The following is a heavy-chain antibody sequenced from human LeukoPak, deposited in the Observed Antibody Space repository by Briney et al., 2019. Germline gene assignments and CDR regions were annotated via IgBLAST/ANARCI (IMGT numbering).Heavy chain of an antibody. CDR3: ATQRPPVGATTGLDY. D-gene: IGHD1-26*01. CDR1: VCTLTQSS. CDR2: FDDKDGGT. J-gene: IGHJ4*02. V-gene: IGHV1-24*01. Sequence: ASVTVSFMFSVCTLTQSSMHWVRQAPGRGREGVGGFDDKDGGTIYEQTFQGRVTMTEDTSTDKAYMELSSLRSEDTAVYYCATQRPPVGATTGLDYWGQGTLVTASS.